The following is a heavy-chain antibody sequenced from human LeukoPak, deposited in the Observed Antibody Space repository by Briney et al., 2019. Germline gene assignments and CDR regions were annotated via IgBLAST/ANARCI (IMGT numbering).Heavy chain of an antibody. D-gene: IGHD2-2*02. CDR3: AKAARGYTASSPDS. CDR2: ISGSGATP. Sequence: GGSLRLSCAASGFTFSSYWMNWARQAPGKGLEWVSVISGSGATPQYADSVRGRFTISRDNSGNMLYLQMSSLGAEDTAIYYCAKAARGYTASSPDSWGQGALVTVSS. V-gene: IGHV3-23*01. CDR1: GFTFSSYW. J-gene: IGHJ4*02.